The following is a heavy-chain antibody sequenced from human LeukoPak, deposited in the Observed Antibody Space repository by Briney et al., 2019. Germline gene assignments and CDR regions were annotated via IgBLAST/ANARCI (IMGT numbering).Heavy chain of an antibody. V-gene: IGHV3-30*18. D-gene: IGHD1-26*01. J-gene: IGHJ4*02. CDR2: LKHDDEI. CDR3: TKIGPVSGTIDY. CDR1: GFTVGATD. Sequence: GGSLRLSCVASGFTVGATDMYWVRRAPGKRLEWVAVLKHDDEIHYMDSVRGRFIISRDNSKNTLLLDMDGLRPEDTATYYCTKIGPVSGTIDYWGQGTLVTVSS.